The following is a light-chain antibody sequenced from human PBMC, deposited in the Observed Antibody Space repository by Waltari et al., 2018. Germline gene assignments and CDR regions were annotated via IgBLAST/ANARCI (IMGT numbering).Light chain of an antibody. J-gene: IGKJ4*01. CDR1: QSIRNF. CDR2: GAS. CDR3: QHYSASSFT. Sequence: DIQMTQFPSSLSASVGDSITITCRESQSIRNFLDWYQQKPGKAPKLLIYGASTLQSGVPSRFSGSGSGTDFTLTISSLQPDDFATYYCQHYSASSFTFGGGTKLEIK. V-gene: IGKV1-39*01.